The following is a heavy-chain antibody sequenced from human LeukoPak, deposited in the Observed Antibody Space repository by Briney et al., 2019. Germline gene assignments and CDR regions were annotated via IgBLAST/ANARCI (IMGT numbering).Heavy chain of an antibody. CDR1: GFTFGDYA. CDR3: TRAKEGYYDSSGYAEYFQH. D-gene: IGHD3-22*01. Sequence: GGSLRLSCTASGFTFGDYAMSWFRQAPGKGLEWVGFIRSKAYGGTTEYAASVKGRFTISRDDSKSIAYLQMNSLKTEDTAVYYCTRAKEGYYDSSGYAEYFQHWGQGTLVAVSS. CDR2: IRSKAYGGTT. V-gene: IGHV3-49*03. J-gene: IGHJ1*01.